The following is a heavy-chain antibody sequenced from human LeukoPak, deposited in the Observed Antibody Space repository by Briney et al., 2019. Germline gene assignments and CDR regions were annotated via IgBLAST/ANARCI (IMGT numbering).Heavy chain of an antibody. D-gene: IGHD6-13*01. CDR3: ARVLGGEQLFDY. Sequence: PSETLSLTCAVYGGSFSGYYWSWIRQPPGKGLEWIGEINHSGSTNYNPSLKSRVTISVDTSKNQFSLKLSSVTAADTAVYYCARVLGGEQLFDYWGQGTLVTVSS. CDR2: INHSGST. J-gene: IGHJ4*02. CDR1: GGSFSGYY. V-gene: IGHV4-34*01.